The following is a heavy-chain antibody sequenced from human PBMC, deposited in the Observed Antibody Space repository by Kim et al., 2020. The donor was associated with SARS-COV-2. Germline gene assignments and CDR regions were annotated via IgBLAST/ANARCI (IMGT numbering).Heavy chain of an antibody. J-gene: IGHJ4*02. Sequence: GGSLRLSCSVSGFAFSNYGMHWVRQAPDKGLEFVSGIGASGATIYYVDSVKGRFTISRDNSRNTLYLQMTTLRPEDTAIYYCVPLSRDTSGFVGVDYWGQGTLVTVSS. CDR3: VPLSRDTSGFVGVDY. V-gene: IGHV3-64D*06. D-gene: IGHD2-2*01. CDR2: IGASGATI. CDR1: GFAFSNYG.